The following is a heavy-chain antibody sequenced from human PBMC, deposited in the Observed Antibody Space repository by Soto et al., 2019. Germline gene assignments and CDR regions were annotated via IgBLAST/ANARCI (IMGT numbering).Heavy chain of an antibody. D-gene: IGHD1-26*01. CDR3: AKEDLYSGSSYFDY. V-gene: IGHV3-30*18. J-gene: IGHJ4*02. Sequence: GGSLRLSCAASGFTFSSYGMHWVRQAPGKGLEWVAVISYDGSNKYYADSVKGRFTISRDNSKNTLYLQMNSLRAEDTAVYYCAKEDLYSGSSYFDYWGQGTLVTVSS. CDR2: ISYDGSNK. CDR1: GFTFSSYG.